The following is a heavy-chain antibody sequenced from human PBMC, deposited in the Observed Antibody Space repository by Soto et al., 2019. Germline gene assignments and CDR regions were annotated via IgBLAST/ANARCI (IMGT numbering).Heavy chain of an antibody. V-gene: IGHV1-3*01. CDR3: ARNRDETSHDYGDYLSSVYYYYGMDV. D-gene: IGHD4-17*01. CDR1: GYTFTSYA. CDR2: INAGNGNT. Sequence: QVQLVQSGAEVKKPGASVKVSCKASGYTFTSYAMHWVRQAPGQRLEWMGWINAGNGNTKYSQKFQGRVTITSDTSASKAYMELSSLRSEDTAVYYCARNRDETSHDYGDYLSSVYYYYGMDVWGQGTTVTVSS. J-gene: IGHJ6*02.